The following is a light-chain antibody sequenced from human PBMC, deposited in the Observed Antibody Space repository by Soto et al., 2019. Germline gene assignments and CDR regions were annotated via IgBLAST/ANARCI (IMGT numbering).Light chain of an antibody. J-gene: IGLJ2*01. CDR2: EVS. CDR1: SSDVGGYKY. Sequence: QSALTQPASVSGSPGQSITISCTGSSSDVGGYKYVSWYQQYPGKAPKLMIYEVSNRPSGVSNRFSGSKSVNTAALTISGLQAEDEADYYCSSYTSSRTAVFGGGTKLTVL. V-gene: IGLV2-14*01. CDR3: SSYTSSRTAV.